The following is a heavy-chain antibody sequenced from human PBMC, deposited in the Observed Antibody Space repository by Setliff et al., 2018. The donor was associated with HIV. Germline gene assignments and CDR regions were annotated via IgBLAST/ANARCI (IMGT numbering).Heavy chain of an antibody. V-gene: IGHV4-61*02. J-gene: IGHJ4*02. D-gene: IGHD1-26*01. CDR3: ARHRDGGTYPLDY. CDR1: GGSVSSVNYY. Sequence: SETLSLTCSVSGGSVSSVNYYWSWIRQPAGKGLEWIGRFYTSGSTNYNPSLKSRVTISLDTSKTRFSLQLTSVTAADTAVYYCARHRDGGTYPLDYWGQGTLVTVSS. CDR2: FYTSGST.